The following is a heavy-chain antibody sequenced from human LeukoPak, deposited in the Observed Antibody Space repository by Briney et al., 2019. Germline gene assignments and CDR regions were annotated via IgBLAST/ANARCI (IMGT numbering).Heavy chain of an antibody. V-gene: IGHV3-9*01. Sequence: GRSLRLSCAASGFTFDDYAMHWVRQAPGKGLEWVSGISWNSGSIGYADPVKGRFTISRDNAKNSLYLQMNSLRAEDTALYYCAKGWSSGSRTSLDYWGQRTLVTVSS. CDR1: GFTFDDYA. D-gene: IGHD3-22*01. CDR3: AKGWSSGSRTSLDY. CDR2: ISWNSGSI. J-gene: IGHJ4*02.